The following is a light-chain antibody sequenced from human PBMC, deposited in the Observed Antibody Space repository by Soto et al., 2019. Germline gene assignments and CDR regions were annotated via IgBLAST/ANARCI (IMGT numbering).Light chain of an antibody. CDR3: ETWDFNTRV. J-gene: IGLJ3*02. Sequence: QLVLTQSSSASASLGSSVKLTCTLSSGHSSYIIAWHQQQPGQAPRYLMKLEGSGSYNKGSGLPDRFSGSTSGADRYLTISNLQFEDEADYYCETWDFNTRVFGGGTKVTVL. CDR2: LEGSGSY. CDR1: SGHSSYI. V-gene: IGLV4-60*02.